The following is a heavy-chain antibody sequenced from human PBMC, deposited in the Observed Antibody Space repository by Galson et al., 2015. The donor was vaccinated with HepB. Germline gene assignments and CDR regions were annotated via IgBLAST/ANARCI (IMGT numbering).Heavy chain of an antibody. CDR3: ARDGNVLRFLDLYYMDV. Sequence: SLRLSCAASGFIFSSYGMHWVRQAPGKGLEWVAIISYDGSNKYYVDSVKGRFTISRDNSKNTLYLQMNSLRVEDTAVYYCARDGNVLRFLDLYYMDVWGKGTTVTVSS. D-gene: IGHD3-3*01. V-gene: IGHV3-30*03. CDR1: GFIFSSYG. J-gene: IGHJ6*03. CDR2: ISYDGSNK.